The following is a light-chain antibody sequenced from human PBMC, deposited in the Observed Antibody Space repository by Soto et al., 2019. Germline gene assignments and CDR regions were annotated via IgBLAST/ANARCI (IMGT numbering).Light chain of an antibody. CDR2: GAS. J-gene: IGKJ5*01. CDR1: QSVSSTY. CDR3: QHYARLPLT. V-gene: IGKV3-20*01. Sequence: VLPRATSALTFSPGERATLSCRASQSVSSTYLAWYQQQPGQAPRLLIYGASNRATGIPDRFSGSGSGTDFTFTSSRLKPEDLLTYYRQHYARLPLTFAEGTRLEIK.